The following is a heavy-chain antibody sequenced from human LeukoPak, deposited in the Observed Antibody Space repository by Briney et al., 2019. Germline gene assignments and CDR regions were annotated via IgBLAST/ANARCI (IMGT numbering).Heavy chain of an antibody. D-gene: IGHD6-19*01. Sequence: SETLSLTCNVSGGSISSSTYYWSWIRQPAGKGLEWIGRIYSSGRTNYNPSLKSRVTISVDTSKDQFSLNLSSVTAADTAVYYCARDIHTSDWTKFDYWGQGTSVTVSS. CDR1: GGSISSSTYY. CDR2: IYSSGRT. V-gene: IGHV4-61*02. CDR3: ARDIHTSDWTKFDY. J-gene: IGHJ4*02.